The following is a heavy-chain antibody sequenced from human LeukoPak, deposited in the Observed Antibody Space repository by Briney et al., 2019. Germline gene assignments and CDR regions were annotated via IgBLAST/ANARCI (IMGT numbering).Heavy chain of an antibody. V-gene: IGHV1-2*02. Sequence: ASVKVSCKASGYTFTGYYMHWVRQAPGQGLEWMGWINPNSGGTNYAQKFQGRVTMTRDTSISTAYMELSRLRSGDTAVYYCAREAVVPAATSFDYWGQGTLVTVSS. CDR1: GYTFTGYY. CDR3: AREAVVPAATSFDY. D-gene: IGHD2-2*01. J-gene: IGHJ4*02. CDR2: INPNSGGT.